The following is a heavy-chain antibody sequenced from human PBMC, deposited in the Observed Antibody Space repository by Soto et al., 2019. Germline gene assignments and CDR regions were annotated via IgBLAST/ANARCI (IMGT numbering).Heavy chain of an antibody. CDR3: ARGRCTNSACYWDFDF. J-gene: IGHJ4*02. CDR1: GFTFSTYE. Sequence: EVQLVESGGGLVQPGGSLRLSCATSGFTFSTYEMSWVRQAPGKGLEWVSYISSSAGTIYYAESVKGRFTISRDNAKNAVYLQMNSLRVEDTAVDYCARGRCTNSACYWDFDFWGQGTLVTVSS. CDR2: ISSSAGTI. D-gene: IGHD2-8*01. V-gene: IGHV3-48*03.